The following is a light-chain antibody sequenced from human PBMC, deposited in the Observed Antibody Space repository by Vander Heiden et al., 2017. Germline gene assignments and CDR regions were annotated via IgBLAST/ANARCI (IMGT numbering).Light chain of an antibody. J-gene: IGLJ2*01. V-gene: IGLV1-36*01. Sequence: QSVLTQPPSVSEAPRQRVTISCYGSSSNIGNNAVNWYQQLPVKAPKLLIYYNDLLPSGVSDRFSGSKSGTSASLAISGLQSEDEADYYCAAWDDSLNGVLFGGGTKLTVL. CDR1: SSNIGNNA. CDR3: AAWDDSLNGVL. CDR2: YND.